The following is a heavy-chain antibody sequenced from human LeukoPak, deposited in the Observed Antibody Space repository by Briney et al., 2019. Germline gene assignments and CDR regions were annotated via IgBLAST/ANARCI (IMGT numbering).Heavy chain of an antibody. Sequence: SETLSLTCTVSGGSISSSSYYWGWIRQPPGKGLEWIGSIYYSGSTYYNPSLKSRVTISVDTSKNQFSLKLSSVTAADTAVYYCARVNPDAILTGYLDYWGQGTLVTVSS. CDR2: IYYSGST. D-gene: IGHD3-9*01. J-gene: IGHJ4*02. CDR3: ARVNPDAILTGYLDY. V-gene: IGHV4-39*07. CDR1: GGSISSSSYY.